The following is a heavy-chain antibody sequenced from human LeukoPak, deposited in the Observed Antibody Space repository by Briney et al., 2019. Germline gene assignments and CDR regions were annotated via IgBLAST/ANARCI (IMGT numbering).Heavy chain of an antibody. D-gene: IGHD2-2*01. V-gene: IGHV3-23*01. CDR1: GFTFSSYA. J-gene: IGHJ4*02. Sequence: GGSLRLSCAASGFTFSSYAMSWVRQAPGKGLEWISAISSSGGSTHYADSVKGRFTISRDNSKNALYLQMNSLRVEDTAIYYCAKRIGSSTTQIDYWGQGTLVTVSS. CDR3: AKRIGSSTTQIDY. CDR2: ISSSGGST.